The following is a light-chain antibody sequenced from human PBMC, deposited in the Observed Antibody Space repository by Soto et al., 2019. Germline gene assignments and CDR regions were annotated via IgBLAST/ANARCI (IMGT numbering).Light chain of an antibody. J-gene: IGKJ1*01. CDR2: DAS. Sequence: DIQMTQSPFTLSASVGDRVTITCRASQSISIWLAWHQQKPGKAPKSLIYDASRLESGVPSRFSGSGSGTEFTLTISSLQPDDFGTYYCQQYDSYSASFGQGTKVEIK. CDR3: QQYDSYSAS. CDR1: QSISIW. V-gene: IGKV1-5*01.